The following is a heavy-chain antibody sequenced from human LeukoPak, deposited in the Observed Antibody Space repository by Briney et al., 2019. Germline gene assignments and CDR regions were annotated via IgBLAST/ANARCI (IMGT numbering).Heavy chain of an antibody. V-gene: IGHV3-23*01. CDR2: ISGSGGTA. D-gene: IGHD3-10*01. CDR3: AGYGSGSF. CDR1: GFTFSIYA. Sequence: GGSLRLSCAASGFTFSIYAMSWVRQAPGKGLEWVSAISGSGGTAYYADSVKGRFTISRDNAKNSLYLQMNSLRAEDTAIYYCAGYGSGSFWGQGTLVTVSS. J-gene: IGHJ4*02.